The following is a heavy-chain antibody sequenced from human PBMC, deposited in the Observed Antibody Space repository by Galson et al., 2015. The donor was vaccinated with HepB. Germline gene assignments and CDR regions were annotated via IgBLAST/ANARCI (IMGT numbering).Heavy chain of an antibody. D-gene: IGHD3-10*01. V-gene: IGHV5-10-1*01. Sequence: QSGAEVKKPRESLKISCKGSGYSFTSYWIGWVRQIPGKGLEWMGRIDPSDSYTNYSPSFQGHVTISADKSISTAYLQWSSLKASDTAMYYCARRGFGVAFDIWGQGTMVTVSS. CDR2: IDPSDSYT. CDR3: ARRGFGVAFDI. J-gene: IGHJ3*02. CDR1: GYSFTSYW.